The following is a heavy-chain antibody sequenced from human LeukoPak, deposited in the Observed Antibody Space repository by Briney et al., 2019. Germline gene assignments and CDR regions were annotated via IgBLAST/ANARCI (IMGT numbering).Heavy chain of an antibody. V-gene: IGHV3-48*01. CDR3: ARGSGSLGAFGI. CDR2: ISSSSSTI. J-gene: IGHJ3*02. D-gene: IGHD1-26*01. CDR1: GFTFSSYS. Sequence: GGSLRLSCAASGFTFSSYSMNWVRQAPGKGLEWVSYISSSSSTIYYADSVKGRFTISRDNAKNSLYLQMNSLRAEDTAVYYCARGSGSLGAFGIWGQGTMVTVSS.